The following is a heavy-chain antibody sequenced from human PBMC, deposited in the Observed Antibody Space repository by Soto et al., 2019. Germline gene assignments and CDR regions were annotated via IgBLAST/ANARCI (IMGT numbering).Heavy chain of an antibody. Sequence: QLLESGGDWVQSGGSLRLSCSASGFTFSTYTMSWVRQAPGKGLEWVSGIYGSDSSTHYPDSAKGRFTISRGNCQNMVFLRMNSLRVEDTGVYYCAKDRHPDGIWTIDVCVRGTLVTVSS. CDR3: AKDRHPDGIWTIDV. CDR2: IYGSDSST. V-gene: IGHV3-23*05. CDR1: GFTFSTYT. D-gene: IGHD3-9*01. J-gene: IGHJ4*02.